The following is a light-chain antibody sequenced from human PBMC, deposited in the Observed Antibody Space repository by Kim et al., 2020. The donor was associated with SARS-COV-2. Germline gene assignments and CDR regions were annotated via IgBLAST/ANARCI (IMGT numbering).Light chain of an antibody. CDR1: SLRSYY. CDR2: GKN. J-gene: IGLJ3*02. CDR3: HSRVSIGNHWV. V-gene: IGLV3-19*01. Sequence: SSELTQDPAVSVALGQTVRITCQGDSLRSYYASWYQQKPGQAPVLVIYGKNNRPSGIPDRFSGSSSGNTASLTITGAQAEDEADYYCHSRVSIGNHWVFG.